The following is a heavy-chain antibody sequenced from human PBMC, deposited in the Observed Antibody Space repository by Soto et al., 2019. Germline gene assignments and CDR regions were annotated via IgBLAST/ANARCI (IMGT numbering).Heavy chain of an antibody. CDR3: ARELNTVTTRDAFDI. D-gene: IGHD4-17*01. V-gene: IGHV3-33*01. Sequence: QVQLVESGGGVVQPGRSPRLSCAASGFTFSAYGMHWVRQAPGKGLEWVAVIWSDGNNKYYADSVKGRFTISRDNSKNTRYLQMNSLRAEDTAVYYCARELNTVTTRDAFDIWGQGTMVTVSS. CDR1: GFTFSAYG. CDR2: IWSDGNNK. J-gene: IGHJ3*02.